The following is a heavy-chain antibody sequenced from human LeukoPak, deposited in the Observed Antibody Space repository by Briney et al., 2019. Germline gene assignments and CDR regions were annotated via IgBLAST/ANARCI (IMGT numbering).Heavy chain of an antibody. CDR1: GFSFSDSA. CDR3: AKDRGYSSGWYPFDY. V-gene: IGHV3-23*01. CDR2: ISDTGGRT. Sequence: GGSLRLSCAASGFSFSDSAVSWVRHSPGEGLKWVSSISDTGGRTYYADSVKGRFTITRDNSRNTVNLQMNSLRAGDTARYYCAKDRGYSSGWYPFDYWGQGTLVTVSS. D-gene: IGHD6-19*01. J-gene: IGHJ4*02.